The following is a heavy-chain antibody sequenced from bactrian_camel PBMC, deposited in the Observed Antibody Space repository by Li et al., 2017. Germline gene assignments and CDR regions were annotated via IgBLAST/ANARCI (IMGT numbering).Heavy chain of an antibody. CDR2: IYRSASRTTY. Sequence: HVQLVESGGGSVQAGGSLRLSCAASGYTYVNNCMGWFRQAPGKEREGVATIYRSASRTTYAYADAVKGRIAISQGNNKHTVYLQMSSLKPEDTAMYYCAAFPPIGGTYCGLGSGAQSRVRYWGQGTQVTVS. D-gene: IGHD3*01. CDR3: AAFPPIGGTYCGLGSGAQSRVRY. J-gene: IGHJ4*01. V-gene: IGHV3S60*01. CDR1: GYTYVNNC.